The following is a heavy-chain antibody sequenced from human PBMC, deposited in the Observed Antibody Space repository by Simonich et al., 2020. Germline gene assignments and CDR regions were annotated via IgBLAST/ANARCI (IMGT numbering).Heavy chain of an antibody. V-gene: IGHV4-34*01. J-gene: IGHJ1*01. CDR2: INHSEST. D-gene: IGHD6-13*01. CDR3: ARGLRVAAAGTAFQH. CDR1: GGSFSGYY. Sequence: QVQLQQWGAGLLKPSETLSLTCAVYGGSFSGYYWIWIRQPPGKGLGWIGEINHSESTNYNPSLKSRVTISVDTSKNQFSLKLSSVTAADTAVYYCARGLRVAAAGTAFQHWGQGTLVTVSS.